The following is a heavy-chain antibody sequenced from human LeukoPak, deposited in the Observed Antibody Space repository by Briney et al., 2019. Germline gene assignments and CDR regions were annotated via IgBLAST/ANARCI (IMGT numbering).Heavy chain of an antibody. CDR3: AKDGSSGWDY. CDR1: GFTFSSYG. D-gene: IGHD6-19*01. V-gene: IGHV3-30*18. CDR2: ISYDGSNK. J-gene: IGHJ4*02. Sequence: GGSLRLSCAASGFTFSSYGMHWVRQAPGKGLEWVAVISYDGSNKYYADSVKGRFTISRDNSKNTLYLQMNSLRAEDTAVYYCAKDGSSGWDYWGQGTLVTVSS.